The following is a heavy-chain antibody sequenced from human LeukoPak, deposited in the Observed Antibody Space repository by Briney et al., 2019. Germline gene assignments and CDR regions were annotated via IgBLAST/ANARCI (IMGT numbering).Heavy chain of an antibody. Sequence: GSLRLSCAASGFTFSSYSMNWVRQAPGKGLEWVSVIYSGGSTYYADSVKGRFTISRDNSKNTLYLKMNSLRAEDTAVYYCARGADGVSSNSRGWFDPWGQGTLVTVSS. CDR3: ARGADGVSSNSRGWFDP. D-gene: IGHD2-15*01. V-gene: IGHV3-66*01. CDR2: IYSGGST. CDR1: GFTFSSYS. J-gene: IGHJ5*02.